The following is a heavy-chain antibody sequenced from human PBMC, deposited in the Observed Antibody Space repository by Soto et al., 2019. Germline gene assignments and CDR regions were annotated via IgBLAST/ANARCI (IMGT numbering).Heavy chain of an antibody. J-gene: IGHJ3*01. CDR3: AFFFPCGDYHDRMAV. CDR2: IYHSGST. V-gene: IGHV4-4*02. CDR1: AGLISRGNW. D-gene: IGHD4-17*01. Sequence: SQELSLTCGGSAGLISRGNWLRWVLQPPGKELEWIGEIYHSGSTNYNPSLKSRVTISVDKSKNQFSLKLSSVTAADMAVYFCAFFFPCGDYHDRMAVW.